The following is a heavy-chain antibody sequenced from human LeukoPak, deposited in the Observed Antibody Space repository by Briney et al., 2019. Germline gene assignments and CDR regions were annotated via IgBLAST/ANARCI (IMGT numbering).Heavy chain of an antibody. D-gene: IGHD3-3*01. CDR3: ARTDPTYYDFWSGYYTNYFDY. V-gene: IGHV1-46*01. Sequence: GASVKVSCKASGYTFTSYYMHWVRQAPGQGLEWMGIINPSGGSTSYAQKFQGRVTMTRDTSTSTVYLELSSLRSEDTAVYYSARTDPTYYDFWSGYYTNYFDYWGQGTLVTVSS. CDR2: INPSGGST. J-gene: IGHJ4*02. CDR1: GYTFTSYY.